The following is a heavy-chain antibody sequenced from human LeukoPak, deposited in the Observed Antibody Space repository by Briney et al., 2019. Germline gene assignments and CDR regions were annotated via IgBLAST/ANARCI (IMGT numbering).Heavy chain of an antibody. CDR3: ARKGGLGRGGSYGSNTDY. J-gene: IGHJ4*02. CDR1: GYIFTSYG. CDR2: INGYNGNT. Sequence: ASVKVSCKASGYIFTSYGITWVRQAPGQGLEWVGWINGYNGNTNYAQKLRGRVTMTTDTSTSTAYMELRSLRSDDTAVYYCARKGGLGRGGSYGSNTDYWGQGTLVTVSS. V-gene: IGHV1-18*01. D-gene: IGHD1-26*01.